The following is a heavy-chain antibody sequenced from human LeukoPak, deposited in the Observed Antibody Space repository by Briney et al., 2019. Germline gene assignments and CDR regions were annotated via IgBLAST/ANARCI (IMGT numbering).Heavy chain of an antibody. D-gene: IGHD7-27*01. CDR3: AKYAQTGDLFDF. CDR1: GITLIDYS. Sequence: PGGSLRLSCAASGITLIDYSMMWVRQAPAKGLEGVSVIARTSDNIHYAGSVQGRYTISRDISKTTLYLHMNNLKAEDTPVYYWAKYAQTGDLFDFWGEGTLVAVSS. J-gene: IGHJ4*02. V-gene: IGHV3-23*01. CDR2: IARTSDNI.